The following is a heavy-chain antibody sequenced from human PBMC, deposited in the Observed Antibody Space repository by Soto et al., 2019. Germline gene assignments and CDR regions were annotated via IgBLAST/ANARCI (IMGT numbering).Heavy chain of an antibody. J-gene: IGHJ4*02. D-gene: IGHD3-10*01. CDR1: GFDFKTYG. Sequence: QGHLVESGGGVVQPGRSLRLSCVASGFDFKTYGMHWVRQAPGKGLEWVAVIGFDGTNIHYSDSVRGRFSISRDNSENTVSLQMYSLRVEDTALYYCVRTACVINNCSYRGVRWGQGTLVTV. CDR2: IGFDGTNI. V-gene: IGHV3-33*01. CDR3: VRTACVINNCSYRGVR.